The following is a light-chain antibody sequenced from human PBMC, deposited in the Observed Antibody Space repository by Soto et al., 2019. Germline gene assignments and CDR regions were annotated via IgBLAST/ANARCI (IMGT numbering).Light chain of an antibody. CDR3: QSYDSDLTESYV. CDR2: HTT. Sequence: QSALTQPPSVSGAPGQTVTVSCTGSRSNIGAGFDVHWYQLVPGGAPRLLIYHTTHRPSGVPDRFSGSKSGASASLAITGVQAEDEADYYCQSYDSDLTESYVFGTGTKVTVL. J-gene: IGLJ1*01. V-gene: IGLV1-40*03. CDR1: RSNIGAGFD.